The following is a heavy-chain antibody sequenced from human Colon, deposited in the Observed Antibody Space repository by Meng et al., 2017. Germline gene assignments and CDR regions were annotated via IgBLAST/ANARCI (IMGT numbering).Heavy chain of an antibody. Sequence: GSPLKISCAASGFTFSSYSMNWVRQAPGKGLEWVSSISSSSSYIYYADSVKGRFTISRDNAKNSLYLQMNSLRAEDTAVYYCAASDSSSWYYFDYWGQGTLVTVSS. V-gene: IGHV3-21*01. CDR3: AASDSSSWYYFDY. J-gene: IGHJ4*02. CDR2: ISSSSSYI. D-gene: IGHD6-13*01. CDR1: GFTFSSYS.